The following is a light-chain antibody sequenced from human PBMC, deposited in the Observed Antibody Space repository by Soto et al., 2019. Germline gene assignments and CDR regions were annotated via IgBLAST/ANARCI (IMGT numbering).Light chain of an antibody. J-gene: IGLJ3*02. Sequence: QSVVTQPPSASGTPGQRVTISCSGGRSNIGRNTVNWYQQCQGTAPKLLIYNNNQRPSGVPDRFSGSKSDTSASLAISGLQSEDEGDYYCAIWDDSLNGWVFGGGTKVTVL. V-gene: IGLV1-44*01. CDR2: NNN. CDR3: AIWDDSLNGWV. CDR1: RSNIGRNT.